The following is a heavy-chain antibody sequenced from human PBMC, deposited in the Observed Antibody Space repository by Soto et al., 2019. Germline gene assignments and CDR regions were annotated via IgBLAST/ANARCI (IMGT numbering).Heavy chain of an antibody. V-gene: IGHV3-53*05. Sequence: VSVIYSGGSIHYADAVKGRFTISRDNSKNTLYLQMNSLRSDDTAVYYCARGTPRVVVAATPGRRNYFDYWGQGTLVTVSS. D-gene: IGHD2-15*01. CDR2: IYSGGSI. CDR3: ARGTPRVVVAATPGRRNYFDY. J-gene: IGHJ4*02.